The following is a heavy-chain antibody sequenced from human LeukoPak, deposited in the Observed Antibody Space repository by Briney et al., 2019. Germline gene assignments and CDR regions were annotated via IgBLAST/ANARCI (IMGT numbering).Heavy chain of an antibody. CDR2: IYTSGSI. CDR3: AREREGPYGYLDY. J-gene: IGHJ4*02. V-gene: IGHV4-61*02. CDR1: GGSISSAAYY. Sequence: SQTLSLTCTVSGGSISSAAYYWSWIRQPAGKGLEWIGRIYTSGSINYNSSLKSRVTISLDTSKNQFSLKLSSVTAADTAVYYCAREREGPYGYLDYWGQGTLVTVSS. D-gene: IGHD4-17*01.